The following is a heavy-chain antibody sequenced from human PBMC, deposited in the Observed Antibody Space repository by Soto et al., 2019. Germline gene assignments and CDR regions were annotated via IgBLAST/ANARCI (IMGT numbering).Heavy chain of an antibody. CDR2: IRGTDGAT. CDR3: ANIFWGRTGPDRNR. D-gene: IGHD3-3*02. CDR1: GFPFSSYA. Sequence: EVQLFESGGGLVQLGGSLRLSCAASGFPFSSYARNWVRHTPGKGLEWVSAIRGTDGATYYADSVKGRFTISRDNSKNTLFLQMNSLRAEDTARYYCANIFWGRTGPDRNRWGQGAQVTVSS. J-gene: IGHJ4*02. V-gene: IGHV3-23*01.